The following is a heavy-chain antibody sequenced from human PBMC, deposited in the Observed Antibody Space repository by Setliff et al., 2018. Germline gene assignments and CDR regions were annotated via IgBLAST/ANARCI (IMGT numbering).Heavy chain of an antibody. V-gene: IGHV4-59*11. D-gene: IGHD2-15*01. CDR3: ARENGYCSGGACYFMFDY. Sequence: SETLSLTCTVSDGSSSSHYWSWIRQPPGKGLEWIRYIHFSGTTNYNPSLKSRVTLSLDTSKNQFSLELSSVTAADTAMYYCARENGYCSGGACYFMFDYWGQGTLVTVSS. CDR1: DGSSSSHY. J-gene: IGHJ4*02. CDR2: IHFSGTT.